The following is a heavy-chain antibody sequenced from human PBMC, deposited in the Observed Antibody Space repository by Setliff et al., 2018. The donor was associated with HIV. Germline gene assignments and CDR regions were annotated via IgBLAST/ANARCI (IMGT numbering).Heavy chain of an antibody. D-gene: IGHD6-13*01. Sequence: SETLSLTCAVSGGSISSNWWSWVRQSPGKGLEWIGEIYHSGSTHYNPSLQSRVTISVDKSKSQFSLKLNSVTAADTAVYYCARALAAAGPGYYYSYYMDVWGKGTTVTVSS. V-gene: IGHV4-4*02. CDR1: GGSISSNW. CDR3: ARALAAAGPGYYYSYYMDV. CDR2: IYHSGST. J-gene: IGHJ6*03.